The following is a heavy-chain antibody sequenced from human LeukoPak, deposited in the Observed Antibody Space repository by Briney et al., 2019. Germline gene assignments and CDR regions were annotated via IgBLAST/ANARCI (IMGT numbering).Heavy chain of an antibody. CDR2: IYYTGST. D-gene: IGHD3-10*01. CDR3: ARHSGSGSLSRQFDP. V-gene: IGHV4-39*01. Sequence: KPLDTLSLTCSLSGRSVTSGGFYWAWLRQPRGKGPEWIATIYYTGSTYYNPSLNSRVTISIDTSKNQFSLRLTSVTATDTAVYHCARHSGSGSLSRQFDPWGQGTLVTVSS. CDR1: GRSVTSGGFY. J-gene: IGHJ5*02.